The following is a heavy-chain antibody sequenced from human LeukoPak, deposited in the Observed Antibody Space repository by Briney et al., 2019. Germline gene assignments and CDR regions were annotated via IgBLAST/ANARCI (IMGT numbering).Heavy chain of an antibody. CDR1: GGSISSSSYY. CDR2: IYYSGST. Sequence: SETLSLTCTVSGGSISSSSYYWGWIRQPPGKGLEWIGSIYYSGSTYYNPSLKSRVTISVDTSKNQFSLKLSSVTAADTAVYFCARHREYTYGYGDYWGQGTLVTVSS. J-gene: IGHJ4*02. D-gene: IGHD5-18*01. CDR3: ARHREYTYGYGDY. V-gene: IGHV4-39*01.